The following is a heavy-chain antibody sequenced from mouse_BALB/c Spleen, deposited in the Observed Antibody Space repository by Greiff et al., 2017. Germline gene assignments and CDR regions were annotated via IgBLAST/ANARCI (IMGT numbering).Heavy chain of an antibody. CDR2: IRNKANGYTT. CDR3: ARDRRGNYFDY. CDR1: GFTFTDYY. Sequence: EVMLVESGGGLVQPGGSLRLSCATSGFTFTDYYMSWVRQPPGKALEWLGFIRNKANGYTTEYSASVKGRFTISRDNSQSILYLQMNTLRAEDSATYYCARDRRGNYFDYWGQGTTLTVSS. J-gene: IGHJ2*01. V-gene: IGHV7-3*02.